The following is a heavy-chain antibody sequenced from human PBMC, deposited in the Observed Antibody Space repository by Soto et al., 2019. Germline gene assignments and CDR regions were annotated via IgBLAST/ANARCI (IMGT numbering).Heavy chain of an antibody. Sequence: PWGSLRLSCAASGFTFSSYEMNWVRQAPGKGLEWVSYISSSGSTIYYADSVKGRFTISRDNAKNSLYLQMNSLRAEDTAVYYCAGYSGYDAKGAFDIWGQGTMVTVS. J-gene: IGHJ3*02. CDR3: AGYSGYDAKGAFDI. V-gene: IGHV3-48*03. CDR1: GFTFSSYE. D-gene: IGHD5-12*01. CDR2: ISSSGSTI.